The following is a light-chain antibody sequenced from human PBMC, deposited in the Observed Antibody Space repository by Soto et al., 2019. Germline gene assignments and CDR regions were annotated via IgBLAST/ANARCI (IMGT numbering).Light chain of an antibody. CDR3: QQYSDWPPVT. J-gene: IGKJ4*01. CDR1: QGIGSN. V-gene: IGKV3-15*01. CDR2: GAS. Sequence: EVVMTQSPATLSLSPGDRATVSCRASQGIGSNLAWYQQKPGQAPRLLIYGASTRAAGVPARFSGSGSGTEFTLTISSLQSEDFALYSCQQYSDWPPVTFGGVTKVEIK.